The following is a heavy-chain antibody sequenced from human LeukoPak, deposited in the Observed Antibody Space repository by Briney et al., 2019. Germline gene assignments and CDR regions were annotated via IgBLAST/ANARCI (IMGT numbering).Heavy chain of an antibody. Sequence: PSETLSLTCTVSGGSISSGGYYWSWIRQPPGKGLEWIAYMYYSGSTYYHPSLKSRVTMSADTSKNQFSLKLSSVTAADTAVYYCARPYYYDSRIDPWGQGILVTVSS. J-gene: IGHJ5*02. V-gene: IGHV4-30-4*01. CDR2: MYYSGST. CDR3: ARPYYYDSRIDP. D-gene: IGHD3-22*01. CDR1: GGSISSGGYY.